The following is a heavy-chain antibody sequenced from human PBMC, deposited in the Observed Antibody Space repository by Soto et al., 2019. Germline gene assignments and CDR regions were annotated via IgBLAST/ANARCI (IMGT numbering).Heavy chain of an antibody. D-gene: IGHD4-17*01. CDR3: ARLNGYGGNSEFDY. J-gene: IGHJ4*02. CDR1: GFTFSDYY. Sequence: GSLRLSCAASGFTFSDYYMSWIRQAPGKGLEWVSYISSSSSYTNYADSVKGRFTISRDNAKNSLYLQMNSLRAEDTAVYYCARLNGYGGNSEFDYWGQGTRVTVSS. CDR2: ISSSSSYT. V-gene: IGHV3-11*06.